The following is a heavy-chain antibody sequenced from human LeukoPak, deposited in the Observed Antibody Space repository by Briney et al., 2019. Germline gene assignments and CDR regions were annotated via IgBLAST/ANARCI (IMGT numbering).Heavy chain of an antibody. CDR1: GYTFTSYG. Sequence: GASVKVSCKASGYTFTSYGISWVRQAPGQGLEWMGWISAYNGNTNYAQKLQGRVTMTTDTSTSTAYMELRSLRSDDTAVYYCARDHVIPSGQQLADAFDIWGQGTMVTVSS. J-gene: IGHJ3*02. V-gene: IGHV1-18*01. D-gene: IGHD6-13*01. CDR2: ISAYNGNT. CDR3: ARDHVIPSGQQLADAFDI.